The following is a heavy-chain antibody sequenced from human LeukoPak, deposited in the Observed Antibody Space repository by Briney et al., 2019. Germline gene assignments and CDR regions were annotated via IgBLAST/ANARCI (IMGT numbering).Heavy chain of an antibody. CDR1: GYTFTGYY. V-gene: IGHV1-2*02. CDR3: ASRKTYYYGSGSYDYYYYYYMDV. D-gene: IGHD3-10*01. Sequence: ASVKVSCKASGYTFTGYYMHWVRQAPGQGLEWMGWINPNSGGTNYAQKFQGRVTMTRDTSISTAYMELSRLRSDDTAVYYCASRKTYYYGSGSYDYYYYYYMDVWGKGTTVIVSS. J-gene: IGHJ6*03. CDR2: INPNSGGT.